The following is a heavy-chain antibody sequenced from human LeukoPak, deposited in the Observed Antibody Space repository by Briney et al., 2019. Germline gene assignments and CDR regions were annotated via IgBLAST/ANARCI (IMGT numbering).Heavy chain of an antibody. J-gene: IGHJ4*02. CDR1: GFSFGDYV. CDR2: ISYDGSNK. Sequence: GGSLRLSCTASGFSFGDYVMSWVRQAPGKGLEWVAVISYDGSNKYYADSVKGRFTISRDNSKNTLYLQMNSLRAEDTAVYYCAKDRIVVGATTPDYWGQGTLVTVSS. V-gene: IGHV3-30*18. CDR3: AKDRIVVGATTPDY. D-gene: IGHD1-26*01.